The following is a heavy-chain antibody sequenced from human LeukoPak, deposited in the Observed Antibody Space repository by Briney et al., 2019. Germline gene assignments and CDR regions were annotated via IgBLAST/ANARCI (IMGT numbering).Heavy chain of an antibody. CDR1: GYTFTSYD. D-gene: IGHD6-13*01. CDR3: ARILGGSSWYLFYYYMDV. V-gene: IGHV1-8*01. J-gene: IGHJ6*03. CDR2: MNPNSGNT. Sequence: GASVKVSCKASGYTFTSYDINWVREATGQGVEWMGWMNPNSGNTGYAQKFQGRVTMTRNTSISTAYMELSSLRSEDTAVYYCARILGGSSWYLFYYYMDVWGKGTTVTVSS.